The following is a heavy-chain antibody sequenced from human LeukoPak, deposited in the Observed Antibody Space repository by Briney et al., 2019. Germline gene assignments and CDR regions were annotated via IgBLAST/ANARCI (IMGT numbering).Heavy chain of an antibody. CDR1: GFTFSRYW. Sequence: GGSLSLSCTASGFTFSRYWLSWVRQAPGKGLEWVANIKEDGSENYYVDSVKGRFTISRDNAKNSLYLQMSSLRAEDTAVYYCARGVDTLLWFGELLSPGEFDHWGQGTLVTVSS. J-gene: IGHJ4*02. CDR3: ARGVDTLLWFGELLSPGEFDH. D-gene: IGHD3-10*01. V-gene: IGHV3-7*03. CDR2: IKEDGSEN.